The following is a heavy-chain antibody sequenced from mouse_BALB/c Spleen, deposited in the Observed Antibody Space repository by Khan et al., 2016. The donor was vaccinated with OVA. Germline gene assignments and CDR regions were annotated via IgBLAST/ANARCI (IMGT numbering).Heavy chain of an antibody. D-gene: IGHD2-14*01. Sequence: QVQLQQSGAELARPGASVKMSCKASGYTFTSYTIHWIKKRPGQGLEWIGYINPSNGYTNYNQKFKDKATLTTDKSSTTAYLQLSSLTSDDSAVXNCVRDGAYHRNDGWLAYWGQGTLVTVSA. CDR1: GYTFTSYT. CDR3: VRDGAYHRNDGWLAY. CDR2: INPSNGYT. J-gene: IGHJ3*01. V-gene: IGHV1-4*01.